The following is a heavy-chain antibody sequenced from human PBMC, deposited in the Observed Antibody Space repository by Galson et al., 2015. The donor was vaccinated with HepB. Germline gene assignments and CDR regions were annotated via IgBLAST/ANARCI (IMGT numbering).Heavy chain of an antibody. V-gene: IGHV3-11*06. CDR1: GFIFSDYY. D-gene: IGHD4-17*01. Sequence: SLRLSCAASGFIFSDYYMSWIRQTPRKGLEWLSYISGGTTYSNYADSVKGRFTISRDNAKNSLYLQINSLRADDTAVYYCARVADSDYGDHTHFDYWGQGGLVTVSS. CDR3: ARVADSDYGDHTHFDY. CDR2: ISGGTTYS. J-gene: IGHJ4*02.